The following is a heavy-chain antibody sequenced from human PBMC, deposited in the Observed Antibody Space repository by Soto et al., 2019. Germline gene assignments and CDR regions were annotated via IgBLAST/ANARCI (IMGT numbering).Heavy chain of an antibody. D-gene: IGHD3-9*01. J-gene: IGHJ6*02. Sequence: SETLSLTCTVSGDSIRSGNHYWSWIRQPPGKGLEWIGYIYYSGSSYYSPSLKSRVTISVDTSKNQFSLKLISVSAADTAVYYCARVDILSVYGCIDVWGQGTTVTVSS. CDR2: IYYSGSS. CDR3: ARVDILSVYGCIDV. CDR1: GDSIRSGNHY. V-gene: IGHV4-30-4*02.